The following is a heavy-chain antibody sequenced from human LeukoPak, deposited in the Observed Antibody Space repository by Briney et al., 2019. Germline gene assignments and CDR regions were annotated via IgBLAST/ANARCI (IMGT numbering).Heavy chain of an antibody. CDR1: GETFSGHS. CDR3: ARGPHGDAYTYFYMDV. Sequence: SETLSLTCAVYGETFSGHSWSWIRQPPGKGLEWIGEISHSGRTNYNPSLKSRVIMSVDTSKNQFSLGLTSVNAADTAVYYCARGPHGDAYTYFYMDVWGKGTTVNVSS. J-gene: IGHJ6*03. D-gene: IGHD3-16*01. V-gene: IGHV4-34*01. CDR2: ISHSGRT.